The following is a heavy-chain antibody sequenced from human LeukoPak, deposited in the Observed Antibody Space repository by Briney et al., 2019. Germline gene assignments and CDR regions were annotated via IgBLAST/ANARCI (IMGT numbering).Heavy chain of an antibody. V-gene: IGHV3-23*01. Sequence: GGSLRLSCAASGFTLSNYAMTWVRQAPGKGLDCISVISGGGAYTYYADSVKGRFTISRDNSENTLYLQMNSLRAEDTAVYYCAKGHSDFGTGFDLWGREPWSPSPQ. J-gene: IGHJ4*02. CDR1: GFTLSNYA. D-gene: IGHD4/OR15-4a*01. CDR3: AKGHSDFGTGFDL. CDR2: ISGGGAYT.